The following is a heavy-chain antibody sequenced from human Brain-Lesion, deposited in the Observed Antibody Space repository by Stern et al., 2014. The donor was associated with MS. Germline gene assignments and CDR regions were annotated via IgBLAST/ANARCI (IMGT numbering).Heavy chain of an antibody. CDR3: ARGESSRYYYYFDY. V-gene: IGHV4-30-4*01. J-gene: IGHJ4*02. D-gene: IGHD3-22*01. CDR1: GDSISSGDNY. Sequence: VQLVESGPGLVKPSQTLSLTCNVSGDSISSGDNYWSWIRQSPGKGLAWIGYIYYLGSTFYNPSPKSRVITSVATSKNLYSLRLSSVTAADTAVYYCARGESSRYYYYFDYWGQGTLVTVSS. CDR2: IYYLGST.